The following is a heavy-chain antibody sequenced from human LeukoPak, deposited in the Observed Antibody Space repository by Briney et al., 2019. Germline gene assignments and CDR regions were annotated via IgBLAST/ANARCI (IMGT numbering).Heavy chain of an antibody. V-gene: IGHV3-21*01. CDR2: ISSSSSYI. CDR1: GFTFSSYS. J-gene: IGHJ4*02. D-gene: IGHD6-19*01. CDR3: ARDLNSGGSSGY. Sequence: PGGSLRLSCAASGFTFSSYSMNWVRQAPGKGLEWVSSISSSSSYIYYADSVKGRFTISRDNAKNSLYLQMNCLRAEDTAVYYCARDLNSGGSSGYWGQGTLVTVSS.